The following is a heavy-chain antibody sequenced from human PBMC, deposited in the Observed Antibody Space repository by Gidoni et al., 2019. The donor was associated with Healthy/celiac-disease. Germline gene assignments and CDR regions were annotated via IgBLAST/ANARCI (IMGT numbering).Heavy chain of an antibody. CDR2: IIPIFGTA. CDR1: GGTFSSYA. J-gene: IGHJ4*02. V-gene: IGHV1-69*06. Sequence: QVQLVQSGAEVKKPGSSVKVSCKASGGTFSSYAISWVRQAPGQGLEWMGGIIPIFGTANYAQKFQGRVTMTADKSTSTAYMELSSLRSEDTAVYYCARSPYYYDSSGYYSPIYYFDYWGQGTLVTVSS. CDR3: ARSPYYYDSSGYYSPIYYFDY. D-gene: IGHD3-22*01.